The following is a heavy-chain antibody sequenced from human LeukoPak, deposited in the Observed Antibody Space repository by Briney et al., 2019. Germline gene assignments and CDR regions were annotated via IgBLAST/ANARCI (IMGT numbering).Heavy chain of an antibody. CDR1: GYTFTGYY. V-gene: IGHV1-2*02. Sequence: ASVKVSCKASGYTFTGYYMHCVRQAPGQGLEWMGWINPNTGVTNYAQKFQGRVTMTRYTSISTAYMELSRLRADDTAVYYCARDNRDYGDPLLFHFDYWGQGTLVTVSS. CDR2: INPNTGVT. D-gene: IGHD4-17*01. J-gene: IGHJ4*02. CDR3: ARDNRDYGDPLLFHFDY.